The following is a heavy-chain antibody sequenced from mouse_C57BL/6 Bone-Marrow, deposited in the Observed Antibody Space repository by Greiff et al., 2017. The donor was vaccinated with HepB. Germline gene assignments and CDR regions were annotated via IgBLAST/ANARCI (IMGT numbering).Heavy chain of an antibody. V-gene: IGHV5-17*01. CDR3: AREGLTRGAMDY. D-gene: IGHD2-13*01. CDR2: ISSGSSTI. Sequence: EVKLMESGGGLVKPGGSLKLSCAASGFTFSDYGMHWVRQAPEKGLEWVAYISSGSSTIYYADTVKGRFTISRDNAKNTLFLQMTSLRSEDTAMYYWAREGLTRGAMDYWGQGTSVTVSS. CDR1: GFTFSDYG. J-gene: IGHJ4*01.